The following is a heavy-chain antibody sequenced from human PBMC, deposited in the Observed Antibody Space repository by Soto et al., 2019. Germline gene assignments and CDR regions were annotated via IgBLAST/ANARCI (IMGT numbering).Heavy chain of an antibody. CDR3: AKNQGVELVPLAAVDWYDP. CDR1: GFIFENFG. D-gene: IGHD1-26*01. Sequence: GGSLRLSCAASGFIFENFGMSWVRQAPGKGLEWISSISGSGFKKYYADSVKGRFTISRDNSKSTVYLELNNLSAEDTAVYHCAKNQGVELVPLAAVDWYDPWGQGSVVTVSS. CDR2: ISGSGFKK. V-gene: IGHV3-23*01. J-gene: IGHJ5*02.